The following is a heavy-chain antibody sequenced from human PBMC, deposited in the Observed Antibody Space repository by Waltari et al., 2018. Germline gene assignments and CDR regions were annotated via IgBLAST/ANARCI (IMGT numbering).Heavy chain of an antibody. J-gene: IGHJ3*02. CDR1: GFAFSDYY. CDR3: ARETPKFGNSFNI. Sequence: QEQLVESGGTLVKPGGSLRLSCAASGFAFSDYYMTWIRQAPGKGLELISYISNGVYTLEYADSVKGRFTVSRDNVKKSLFLQMTDLRADDTCVYYCARETPKFGNSFNIWGQGTVVTVSS. V-gene: IGHV3-11*01. CDR2: ISNGVYTL. D-gene: IGHD3-10*01.